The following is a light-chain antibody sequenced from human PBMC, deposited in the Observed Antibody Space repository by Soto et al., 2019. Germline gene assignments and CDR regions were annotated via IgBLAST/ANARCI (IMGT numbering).Light chain of an antibody. J-gene: IGKJ4*01. Sequence: DIQMTQSPSTLSASVGDRVTITCRASQSISKWLAWSQQKPGKAPKLLIYAASSLQSGVPSRFSGSGSGTHFTLTISSLQPEDFATYHCQQADSFPVFGGGTKVDIK. V-gene: IGKV1-12*01. CDR3: QQADSFPV. CDR1: QSISKW. CDR2: AAS.